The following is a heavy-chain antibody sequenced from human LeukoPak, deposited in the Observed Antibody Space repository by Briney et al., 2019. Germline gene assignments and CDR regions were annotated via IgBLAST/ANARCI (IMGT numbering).Heavy chain of an antibody. D-gene: IGHD2-15*01. Sequence: GESLKISCKGSGYSFTSYWTGWVRQMPGKGLEWMGIIYPGDSDTRYSPSFQGQVTISADKSISTAYLQWSSLKASDTAMYYCASSGYCSGGSCYSDAFDIWGQGTMVTVSS. CDR1: GYSFTSYW. J-gene: IGHJ3*02. CDR3: ASSGYCSGGSCYSDAFDI. CDR2: IYPGDSDT. V-gene: IGHV5-51*01.